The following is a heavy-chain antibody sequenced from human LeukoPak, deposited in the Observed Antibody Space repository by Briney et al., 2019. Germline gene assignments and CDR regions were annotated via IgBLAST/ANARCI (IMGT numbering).Heavy chain of an antibody. CDR1: NYSISSGSY. CDR2: IYHSGYT. Sequence: SETLSLTCIVSNYSISSGSYWTWIRQPPGRGLEWIGGIYHSGYTFYNPSLKSRVTISVDTSKNQFPLKLSSVTAADTAVYYCARKRFSGFVVVPADARSSRYNWFDPWGQGTLVTVSS. V-gene: IGHV4-38-2*02. J-gene: IGHJ5*02. D-gene: IGHD2-2*01. CDR3: ARKRFSGFVVVPADARSSRYNWFDP.